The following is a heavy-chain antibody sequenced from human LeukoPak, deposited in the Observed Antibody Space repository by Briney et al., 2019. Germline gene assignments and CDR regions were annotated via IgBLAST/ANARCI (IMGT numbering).Heavy chain of an antibody. CDR2: MSYSGSS. CDR3: ARDLGYSTPAALGY. Sequence: GSLRLSCAASGFTFSNAWMSWVRQPPGKGLEWIGSMSYSGSSYHNPSLKSRVTISVDTSKNQFSLKLSSVTAADTAVYYCARDLGYSTPAALGYWGQGTLVTVSS. D-gene: IGHD6-13*01. CDR1: GFTFSNAW. J-gene: IGHJ4*02. V-gene: IGHV4-4*02.